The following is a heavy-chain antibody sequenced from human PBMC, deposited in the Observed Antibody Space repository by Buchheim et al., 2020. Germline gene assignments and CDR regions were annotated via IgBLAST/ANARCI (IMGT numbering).Heavy chain of an antibody. D-gene: IGHD4-11*01. Sequence: QVQLVQSGAEVKKPGASVKVSCKASGYTFTGYYMHWVRQAPGQGLEWMGRINPNSGDTNYAQKFQGRVTMTRDTSISTAYMELSRLRSDDTAVYYCARIAVTTFSYYYYGMDVWGQGTT. CDR2: INPNSGDT. CDR3: ARIAVTTFSYYYYGMDV. CDR1: GYTFTGYY. J-gene: IGHJ6*02. V-gene: IGHV1-2*06.